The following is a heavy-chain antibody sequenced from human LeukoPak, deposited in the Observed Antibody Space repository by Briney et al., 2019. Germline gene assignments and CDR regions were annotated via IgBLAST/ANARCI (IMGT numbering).Heavy chain of an antibody. D-gene: IGHD2-2*02. V-gene: IGHV3-48*04. CDR3: ARDCSSTSCYTIYYYYYYMDV. CDR2: ISSSSSTI. Sequence: GGSLRLSCAASGFTFSSYSMNWVRRAPGKGLEWVSYISSSSSTIYYADSVKGRFTISRDNAKNSLYLQMNSLRAEDTAVYYCARDCSSTSCYTIYYYYYYMDVWGKGTTVTVSS. CDR1: GFTFSSYS. J-gene: IGHJ6*03.